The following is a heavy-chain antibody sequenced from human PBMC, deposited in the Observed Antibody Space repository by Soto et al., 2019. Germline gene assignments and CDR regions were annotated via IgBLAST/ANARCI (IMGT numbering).Heavy chain of an antibody. CDR3: ARQYSSSPKDFDY. CDR1: GGSFSGYY. CDR2: INHSGST. V-gene: IGHV4-34*01. J-gene: IGHJ4*02. D-gene: IGHD6-6*01. Sequence: SETLSLTCAVYGGSFSGYYWSWIRQPPGKGLEWIGEINHSGSTNYNPSLKSRVTISVDTSKNQFSLKLSSVTAADTAVYYCARQYSSSPKDFDYWGQGTLVTVSS.